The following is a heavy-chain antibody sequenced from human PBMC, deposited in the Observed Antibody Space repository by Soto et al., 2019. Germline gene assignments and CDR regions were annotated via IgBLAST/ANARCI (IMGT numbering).Heavy chain of an antibody. D-gene: IGHD3-22*01. Sequence: SETLSLTCAVSGASISSSNWWIWVRHPPGKGLEWIGDIYHDGSTNRNPSLKSRATISVDKSKDQFSLRLTSVTSADPAVYYCARHYYYANHYYYAIEVWGQGTTVTVSS. CDR2: IYHDGST. CDR3: ARHYYYANHYYYAIEV. CDR1: GASISSSNW. V-gene: IGHV4-4*02. J-gene: IGHJ6*02.